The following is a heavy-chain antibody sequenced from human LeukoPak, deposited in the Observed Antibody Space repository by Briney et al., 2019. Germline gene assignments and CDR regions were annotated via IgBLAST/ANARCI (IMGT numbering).Heavy chain of an antibody. J-gene: IGHJ4*02. Sequence: PGGSLRLSCAASGFTFSSFAMSWVRLGPGEGLESVSLISGAGGSTYYADSVKGRFTISRDNAKNSLYLQMNSLRAEDTAVYYCARGHPKFEYSSSWYSAHPAGYYFDYWGQGTLVTVSS. CDR1: GFTFSSFA. CDR2: ISGAGGST. CDR3: ARGHPKFEYSSSWYSAHPAGYYFDY. D-gene: IGHD6-13*01. V-gene: IGHV3-23*01.